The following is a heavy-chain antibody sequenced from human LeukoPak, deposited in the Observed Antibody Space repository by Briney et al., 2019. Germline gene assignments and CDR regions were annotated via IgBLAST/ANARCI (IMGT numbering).Heavy chain of an antibody. J-gene: IGHJ4*02. CDR1: GFSISSGHF. CDR3: ARRWDRIRLDEYFDH. V-gene: IGHV4-38-2*02. D-gene: IGHD1-26*01. CDR2: IGNMHWGGDGVV. Sequence: SETLSLTXTVSGFSISSGHFWAWIRQTPEKGLEWIGSIGNMHWGGDGVVYYNPSLNSRVSLSVDTSKNQFSLRLTSVTATDTAIYYCARRWDRIRLDEYFDHWGQGMLVTVSS.